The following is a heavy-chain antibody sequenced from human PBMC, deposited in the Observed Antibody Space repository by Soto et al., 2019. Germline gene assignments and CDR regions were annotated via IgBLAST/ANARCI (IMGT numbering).Heavy chain of an antibody. V-gene: IGHV3-21*01. D-gene: IGHD3-22*01. CDR2: ISSSSSYI. CDR3: ARDDIYYYDSSGYSYYFDY. Sequence: GGSLSLSCAASGFTFSSYSMNSVRQAAGKALEWVSSISSSSSYIYYADSVKGRFTISRDNAKNSLYLQMNSLRAEDTAVYYCARDDIYYYDSSGYSYYFDYWRQGNLVTVSS. CDR1: GFTFSSYS. J-gene: IGHJ4*02.